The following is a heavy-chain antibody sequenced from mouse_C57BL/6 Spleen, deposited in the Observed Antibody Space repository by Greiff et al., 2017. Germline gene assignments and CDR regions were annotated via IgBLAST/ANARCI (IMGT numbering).Heavy chain of an antibody. CDR3: AREGKLSYAMDY. CDR2: INPGSGGT. CDR1: GYAFTNYL. V-gene: IGHV1-54*01. Sequence: VQLQQSGAELVRPGTSVKVSCKASGYAFTNYLIEWVKQRPGQGLEWIGVINPGSGGTNYNEKFKGKATLTADKSSSTAYMQLSSLTSEDSAVYFGAREGKLSYAMDYWGQGTSVTVSS. D-gene: IGHD1-3*01. J-gene: IGHJ4*01.